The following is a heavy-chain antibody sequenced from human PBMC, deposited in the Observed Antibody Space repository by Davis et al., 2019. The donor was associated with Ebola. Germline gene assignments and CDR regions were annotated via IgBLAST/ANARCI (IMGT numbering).Heavy chain of an antibody. CDR1: AYTFTGYY. CDR3: ARDPGSGYYYDFDY. Sequence: ASVKVSCKASAYTFTGYYMHWVRQAPGQGLEWLGWINPNSGVTNYAQKFQGWVTMTRDTSISTAYMELSRLRSDDTAVYYCARDPGSGYYYDFDYWGQGTLVTVSS. J-gene: IGHJ4*02. CDR2: INPNSGVT. V-gene: IGHV1-2*04. D-gene: IGHD3-22*01.